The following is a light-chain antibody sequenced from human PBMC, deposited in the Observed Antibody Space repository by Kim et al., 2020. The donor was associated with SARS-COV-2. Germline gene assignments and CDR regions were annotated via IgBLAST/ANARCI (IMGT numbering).Light chain of an antibody. CDR1: NTNVGNQG. Sequence: QTATLPCNGNNTNVGNQGAAWLQQHQGHPPKLLSYRNNNRPSGISERFSASRSGDTASLTITGLQPEDETDYYCSAWDSSLNAWVFGGGTQLTVL. CDR3: SAWDSSLNAWV. J-gene: IGLJ3*02. V-gene: IGLV10-54*04. CDR2: RNN.